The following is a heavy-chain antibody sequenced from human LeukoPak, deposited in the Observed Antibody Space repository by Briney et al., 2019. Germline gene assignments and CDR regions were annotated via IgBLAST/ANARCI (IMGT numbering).Heavy chain of an antibody. Sequence: GGSLRLSCAASGFTFSSYGMHWVRQAPGKGLEWVAVISYDGSNKYYADSVKGRFTISRDNSKNTLYLQMNSLRAEDTAVYYCAKDRLPKLAVAGIDYWGQGTLVTVSS. D-gene: IGHD6-19*01. V-gene: IGHV3-30*18. CDR3: AKDRLPKLAVAGIDY. J-gene: IGHJ4*02. CDR1: GFTFSSYG. CDR2: ISYDGSNK.